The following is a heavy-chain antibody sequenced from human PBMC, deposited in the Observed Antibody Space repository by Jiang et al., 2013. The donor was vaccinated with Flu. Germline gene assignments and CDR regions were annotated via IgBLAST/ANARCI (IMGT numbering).Heavy chain of an antibody. J-gene: IGHJ4*02. CDR3: ARDYYFDY. CDR2: ST. Sequence: STNYNPSLKSRVTISVDTSKNQFSLRLSSVTAADTAVYYCARDYYFDYWGQGTLVTVSS. V-gene: IGHV4-59*01.